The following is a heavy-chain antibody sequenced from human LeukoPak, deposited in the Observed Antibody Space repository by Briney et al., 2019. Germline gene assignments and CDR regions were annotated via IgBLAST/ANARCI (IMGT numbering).Heavy chain of an antibody. J-gene: IGHJ4*02. CDR3: AKDGVSDY. V-gene: IGHV3-21*04. Sequence: GGSLRLSCAASGFTFSSYSMNGVRQAPGKGLEWVSSISSSSYIYYADSVKGRFTISRDNSKNTLYLQMNSLRAEDTAVYYCAKDGVSDYWGRGTLVTVSS. CDR1: GFTFSSYS. D-gene: IGHD2-8*01. CDR2: ISSSSYI.